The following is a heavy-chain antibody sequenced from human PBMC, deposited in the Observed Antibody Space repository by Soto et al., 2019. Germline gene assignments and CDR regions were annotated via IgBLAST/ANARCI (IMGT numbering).Heavy chain of an antibody. J-gene: IGHJ5*02. CDR1: GYTFTGYY. V-gene: IGHV1-2*02. D-gene: IGHD3-22*01. Sequence: ASVKVSCKASGYTFTGYYMHWVRQAPGQGLEWMGWINPNSGGTNYAQKFQGRVTMTRDTSISTAYMELSRLRSDDTAVYYCASLDYYDSSGYYYVNPWGQGTLVTVSS. CDR3: ASLDYYDSSGYYYVNP. CDR2: INPNSGGT.